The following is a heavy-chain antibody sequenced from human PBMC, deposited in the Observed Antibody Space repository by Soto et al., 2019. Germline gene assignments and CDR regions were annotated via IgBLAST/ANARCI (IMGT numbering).Heavy chain of an antibody. V-gene: IGHV3-23*01. Sequence: GGSLRLSCAASGFTFSSYAMSWVRQAPGKGLEWVSAIRGSGDSTYYADSVKGRFTISRDNSKNMLYLQMNSLRAGDTAVYYCAKSRCSIGWYGDFDSWGQGMLVTVSS. CDR2: IRGSGDST. CDR3: AKSRCSIGWYGDFDS. D-gene: IGHD6-19*01. CDR1: GFTFSSYA. J-gene: IGHJ4*02.